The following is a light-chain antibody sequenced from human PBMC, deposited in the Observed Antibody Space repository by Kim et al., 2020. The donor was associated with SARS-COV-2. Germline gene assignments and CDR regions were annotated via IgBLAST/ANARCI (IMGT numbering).Light chain of an antibody. CDR3: AAWDDSLNGVV. J-gene: IGLJ2*01. Sequence: GQRLTISCSGSSSNIGSRTVSWYQQLPGTAPKLLIYTNNQRPSGVPDRFSGSKSGTSASLAISGLQSDDEGDYHCAAWDDSLNGVVFGGGTKLTVL. CDR1: SSNIGSRT. CDR2: TNN. V-gene: IGLV1-44*01.